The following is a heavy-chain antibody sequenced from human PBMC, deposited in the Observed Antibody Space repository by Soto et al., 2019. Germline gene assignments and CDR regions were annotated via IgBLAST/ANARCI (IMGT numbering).Heavy chain of an antibody. CDR2: INPNSGGT. CDR3: AESSIADPYYYGMDV. J-gene: IGHJ6*02. Sequence: GASVKVSCKASGYTFTGYYMHWVRQAPGQGLEWMGWINPNSGGTNYAQKLQGRVTMTTDTSTSTAYMELRSLRSEDTAVYYCAESSIADPYYYGMDVWGQGTTVTVSS. V-gene: IGHV1-2*02. D-gene: IGHD6-6*01. CDR1: GYTFTGYY.